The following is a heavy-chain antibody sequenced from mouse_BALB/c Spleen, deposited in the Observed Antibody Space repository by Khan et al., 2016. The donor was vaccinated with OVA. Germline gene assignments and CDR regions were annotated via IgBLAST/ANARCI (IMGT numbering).Heavy chain of an antibody. V-gene: IGHV1-77*01. CDR3: ARRSYFDYTFAY. CDR1: GYTFTDYY. Sequence: LEESGAELARPGASVKLSCKASGYTFTDYYINWVKQRTGQGLEWIGEISPGSGDTYYNEKFKDKATLTADKSSTTAYMQLSSLTSEDSAVFFCARRSYFDYTFAYWGQGTLVTVSA. D-gene: IGHD2-13*01. CDR2: ISPGSGDT. J-gene: IGHJ3*01.